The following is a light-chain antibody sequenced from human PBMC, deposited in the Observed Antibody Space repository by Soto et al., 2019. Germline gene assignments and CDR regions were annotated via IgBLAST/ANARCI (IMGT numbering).Light chain of an antibody. V-gene: IGLV2-14*01. Sequence: QSALTQPASVYGSPGQSITIYCTGISSDAGGYTHVSWDQQHPGKAPKLMIYDVSNRPSGVSNRFSGSKSGNTAPLTISGLQAEDEADYYCSSYTSSSTRVFGTGTKVTVL. CDR3: SSYTSSSTRV. J-gene: IGLJ1*01. CDR2: DVS. CDR1: SSDAGGYTH.